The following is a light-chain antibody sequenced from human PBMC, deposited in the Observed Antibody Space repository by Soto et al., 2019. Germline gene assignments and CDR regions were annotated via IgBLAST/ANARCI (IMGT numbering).Light chain of an antibody. CDR3: QSYDSNNFWV. CDR2: EDN. J-gene: IGLJ3*02. Sequence: NFMLTQPHSVSESPGKTVTISCTGSSGNIVSNYVQWYQQRPGSAPTTVIYEDNQRPSGVPDRFSGSIDSSSNSASLTISGLKTEDEADYYCQSYDSNNFWVFGGGTKVTVL. CDR1: SGNIVSNY. V-gene: IGLV6-57*02.